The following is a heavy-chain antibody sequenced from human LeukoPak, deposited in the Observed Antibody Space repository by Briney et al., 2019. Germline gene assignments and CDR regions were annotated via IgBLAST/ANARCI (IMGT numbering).Heavy chain of an antibody. CDR3: AKGPAMVRGVIITSWFDP. D-gene: IGHD3-10*01. CDR1: GFTFSSYE. CDR2: ISSSGSTI. J-gene: IGHJ5*02. V-gene: IGHV3-48*03. Sequence: PGGSLRLSCAASGFTFSSYEMNWVRQAPGKGLEWVSYISSSGSTIYYADSVKGRFTISRDNSKNTLYLQMNSLRAEDTAVYYCAKGPAMVRGVIITSWFDPWGQGTLVTVSS.